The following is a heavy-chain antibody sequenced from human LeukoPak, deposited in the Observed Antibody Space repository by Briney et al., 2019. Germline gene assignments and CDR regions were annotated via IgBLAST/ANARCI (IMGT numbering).Heavy chain of an antibody. Sequence: GGSLTLSCAASGFPFSSYEMNWVREATGEGLEWVSYISSSGSTIYYADSVKGRFTISRDNAKNSLYLQMNSLRAEDTAVYYCAELGITMIGGVWGKGTTVTISS. V-gene: IGHV3-48*03. CDR2: ISSSGSTI. CDR1: GFPFSSYE. J-gene: IGHJ6*04. CDR3: AELGITMIGGV. D-gene: IGHD3-10*02.